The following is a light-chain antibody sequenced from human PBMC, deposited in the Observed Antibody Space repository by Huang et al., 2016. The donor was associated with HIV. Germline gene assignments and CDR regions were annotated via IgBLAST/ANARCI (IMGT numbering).Light chain of an antibody. CDR3: QQYGSSPGT. V-gene: IGKV3-20*01. Sequence: EIVLTQSPGTLSLSPGERATLSCRASQSVNSDYLAWYQQKPGQAPRLLIYGASSRATGIPGRFSGSGSGTDFTLTISRLQPEDFAVYFCQQYGSSPGTFGQGTKVEMK. CDR1: QSVNSDY. CDR2: GAS. J-gene: IGKJ1*01.